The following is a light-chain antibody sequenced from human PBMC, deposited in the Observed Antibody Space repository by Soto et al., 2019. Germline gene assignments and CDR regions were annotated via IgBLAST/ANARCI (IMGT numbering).Light chain of an antibody. Sequence: QSALTQPPSASGSPGQSVTISCTGTSSDVGGYNSVSWYQQHPGKAPKLIIYEVTKRPSGVPDRFSGSKSGNTASLTVSGLQAEDEADYYWSSHAGIINVVFGGGTKVTVL. CDR1: SSDVGGYNS. CDR3: SSHAGIINVV. V-gene: IGLV2-8*01. J-gene: IGLJ3*02. CDR2: EVT.